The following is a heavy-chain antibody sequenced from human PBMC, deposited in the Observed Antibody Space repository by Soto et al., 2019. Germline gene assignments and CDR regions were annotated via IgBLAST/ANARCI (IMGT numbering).Heavy chain of an antibody. D-gene: IGHD6-19*01. Sequence: PGGSLRLSCAASGFTRRGYVMDWVLQAPGQGLEYVSCISYREVATHYANSVKGRFSISRDNSKNTLYLQMNSLRAEDTATYYCAKSVYSNGWYPFDYWGPGALVTVSS. CDR2: ISYREVAT. CDR3: AKSVYSNGWYPFDY. CDR1: GFTRRGYV. V-gene: IGHV3-23*01. J-gene: IGHJ4*02.